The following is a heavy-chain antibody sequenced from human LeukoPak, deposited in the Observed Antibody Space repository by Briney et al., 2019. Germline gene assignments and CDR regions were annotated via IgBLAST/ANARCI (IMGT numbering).Heavy chain of an antibody. D-gene: IGHD6-13*01. Sequence: ASVKVSCKASGYTFTSYDINWVRQATGQGLEWMGWMNPNSGNTGYAQKFQGRVTMTRNTSISTAYMELSSLRSEDTAVYYCARFGPIAAAGYYYYYMDVWGKGTTVTISS. J-gene: IGHJ6*03. CDR1: GYTFTSYD. CDR2: MNPNSGNT. V-gene: IGHV1-8*01. CDR3: ARFGPIAAAGYYYYYMDV.